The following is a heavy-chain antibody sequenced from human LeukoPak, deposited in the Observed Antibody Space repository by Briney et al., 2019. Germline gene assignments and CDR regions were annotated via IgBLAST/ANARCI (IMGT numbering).Heavy chain of an antibody. Sequence: SETLSLTCTVSGGSIRSYYWSWIRQPPGKGLEWIGYIYYSGSTNYNPSLKSRVTISVDTSKNQFSLKLSSVTAADTAVYYCARENIVVVPAAIVWFDPWGQGTLVTVSS. V-gene: IGHV4-59*01. J-gene: IGHJ5*02. CDR3: ARENIVVVPAAIVWFDP. D-gene: IGHD2-2*01. CDR2: IYYSGST. CDR1: GGSIRSYY.